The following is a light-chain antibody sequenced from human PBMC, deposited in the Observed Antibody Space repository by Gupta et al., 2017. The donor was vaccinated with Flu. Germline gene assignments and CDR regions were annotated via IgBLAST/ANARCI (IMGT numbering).Light chain of an antibody. Sequence: EIVLTQSPGTLSLSPGERATLSCRASQSVSSSYLAWYQQKPGQAPRLLIYCASSRDTGIPDRFSGSGSGTDFTLTISRLEPEDFAVYYCQQYGSSPRTFGQGTKVEIK. V-gene: IGKV3-20*01. CDR3: QQYGSSPRT. J-gene: IGKJ1*01. CDR2: CAS. CDR1: QSVSSSY.